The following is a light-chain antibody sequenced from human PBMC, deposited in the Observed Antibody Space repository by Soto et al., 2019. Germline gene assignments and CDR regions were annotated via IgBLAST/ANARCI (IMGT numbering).Light chain of an antibody. CDR2: GAS. CDR1: QSVSSSY. Sequence: EIVLTQSPGTLSLSPGERATLSCRASQSVSSSYLAWYQHKPGQAPRLLIYGASSRATGIPARFSGSRSGTDFTLTISRLEPEDFEVYYCQQYGSAPHTFGQGTKLEIK. CDR3: QQYGSAPHT. J-gene: IGKJ2*01. V-gene: IGKV3-20*01.